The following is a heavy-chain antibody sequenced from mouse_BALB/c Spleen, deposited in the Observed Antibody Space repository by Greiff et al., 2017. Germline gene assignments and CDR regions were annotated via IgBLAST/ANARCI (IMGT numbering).Heavy chain of an antibody. D-gene: IGHD1-1*01. CDR3: ARSGTTVVARDYAMDY. J-gene: IGHJ4*01. V-gene: IGHV3-2*02. CDR1: GYSITSDYA. Sequence: EVKLQESGPGLVKPSQSLSLTCTVTGYSITSDYAWNWIRQFPGNKLEWMGYISYSGSTSYNPSLKSRISITRDTSKNQFFLQLNSVTTEDTATYYCARSGTTVVARDYAMDYWGQGTSVTVSS. CDR2: ISYSGST.